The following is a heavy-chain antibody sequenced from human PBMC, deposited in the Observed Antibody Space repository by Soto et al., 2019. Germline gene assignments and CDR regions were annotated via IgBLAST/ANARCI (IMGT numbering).Heavy chain of an antibody. V-gene: IGHV3-21*01. CDR2: ISSATTYI. CDR3: ARKILTGDHSSALDL. J-gene: IGHJ3*01. Sequence: GGSLRLSCAASDFAFGSHTMAWVRQAPGKGLEWVSSISSATTYILYVDSVRGRFTISRDNAKKSLFLQMNSLTADDTAVYFCARKILTGDHSSALDLWGQGTMVTVSS. CDR1: DFAFGSHT. D-gene: IGHD7-27*01.